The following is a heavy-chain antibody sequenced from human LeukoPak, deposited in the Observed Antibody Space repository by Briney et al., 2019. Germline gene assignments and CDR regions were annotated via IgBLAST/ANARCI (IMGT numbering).Heavy chain of an antibody. J-gene: IGHJ4*02. D-gene: IGHD4-23*01. Sequence: PSEILSLTCTVSGGSIGSSTYYWGWIRQPPGKGLEWIGSIFHGGSTYYNPSLKSRGTMSLDTTENQLSLKLRSVTAADTAVYYCARVFNGGPFGYFDYWGQGTLVTVSS. CDR2: IFHGGST. CDR1: GGSIGSSTYY. V-gene: IGHV4-39*07. CDR3: ARVFNGGPFGYFDY.